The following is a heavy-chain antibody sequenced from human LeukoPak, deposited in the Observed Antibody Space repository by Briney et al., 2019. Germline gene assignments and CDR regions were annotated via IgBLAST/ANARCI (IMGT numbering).Heavy chain of an antibody. CDR3: ARHQALLLWFGGDNWFDP. CDR2: IYYSGST. J-gene: IGHJ5*02. CDR1: GGSFSGYY. D-gene: IGHD3-10*01. Sequence: SETLSLTCAVYGGSFSGYYWSWIRQPPGKGLEWIGSIYYSGSTYYNPSLKSRVTISVDTSKNQFSLKLSSVTAADTAVYYCARHQALLLWFGGDNWFDPWGQGTLVTVSS. V-gene: IGHV4-34*01.